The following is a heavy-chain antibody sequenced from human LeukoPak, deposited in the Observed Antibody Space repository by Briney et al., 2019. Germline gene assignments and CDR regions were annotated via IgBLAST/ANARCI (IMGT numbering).Heavy chain of an antibody. Sequence: SETLSLTCTVSGGSISSYYWSWIRQPPGKGLEWIGYIYYSGSTNYNPSLKSRVTISVDTSKNQFSLKLSSVTAADTAVYYCARQSGGSTVTTFDYWGQGTLVTVSS. D-gene: IGHD4-17*01. CDR1: GGSISSYY. V-gene: IGHV4-59*08. J-gene: IGHJ4*02. CDR2: IYYSGST. CDR3: ARQSGGSTVTTFDY.